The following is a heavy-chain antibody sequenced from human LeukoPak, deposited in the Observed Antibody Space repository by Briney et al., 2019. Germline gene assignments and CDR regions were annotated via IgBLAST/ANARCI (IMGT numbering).Heavy chain of an antibody. CDR2: ISSSSTI. CDR3: ARGGRTYCTSTSCYGEFDY. V-gene: IGHV3-48*04. CDR1: GFTFSSYG. D-gene: IGHD2-2*01. J-gene: IGHJ4*02. Sequence: GGSLRLSCAASGFTFSSYGMNWVRRAPGKGLEWVSYISSSSTIYYADSMKGRFTISRDNAKNSLYLQMNSLRAEDTAVYYCARGGRTYCTSTSCYGEFDYWGQGTLVTVSS.